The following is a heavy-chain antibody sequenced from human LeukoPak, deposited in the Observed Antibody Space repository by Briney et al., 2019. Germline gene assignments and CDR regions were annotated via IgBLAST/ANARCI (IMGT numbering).Heavy chain of an antibody. V-gene: IGHV3-48*03. D-gene: IGHD2/OR15-2a*01. J-gene: IGHJ6*02. Sequence: GGSLRLSCAATGFTCSDYETNWARQSPGRGLEWVSYISTSGSTKYYADSVKGRFTISRDNAKNSLYLQMNSLRAEDMAVYYCARENRGRGGMDVWGQGTTVTVSS. CDR3: ARENRGRGGMDV. CDR2: ISTSGSTK. CDR1: GFTCSDYE.